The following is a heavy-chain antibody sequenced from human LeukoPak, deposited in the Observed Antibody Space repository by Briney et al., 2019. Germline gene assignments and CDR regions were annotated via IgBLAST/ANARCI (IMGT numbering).Heavy chain of an antibody. J-gene: IGHJ4*02. CDR3: ARVAYGGNSGFDY. Sequence: PSETLSLTYTVSGGSVSSGSYYWSWIRQPPGKGLEWIGYIYYSGSTNYNPSLKSRVTISVDTSKNQFSLKLSSVTAADTAVYYCARVAYGGNSGFDYWGQGTLVTVSS. D-gene: IGHD4-23*01. CDR1: GGSVSSGSYY. CDR2: IYYSGST. V-gene: IGHV4-61*01.